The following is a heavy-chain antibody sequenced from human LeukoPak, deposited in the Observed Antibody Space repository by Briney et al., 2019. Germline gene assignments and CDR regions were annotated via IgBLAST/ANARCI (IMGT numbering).Heavy chain of an antibody. Sequence: GGSLRLSCAASGFTFSDDYMTWIRQAPGKGLEWISYISYSGMTIYYADSVKGRFTISRDNAKNSLHLQMNSLRAEDTAVYYCARGRTGHHSYYYYYMDVWGKGTTDTVSS. CDR3: ARGRTGHHSYYYYYMDV. D-gene: IGHD3/OR15-3a*01. V-gene: IGHV3-11*01. CDR1: GFTFSDDY. CDR2: ISYSGMTI. J-gene: IGHJ6*03.